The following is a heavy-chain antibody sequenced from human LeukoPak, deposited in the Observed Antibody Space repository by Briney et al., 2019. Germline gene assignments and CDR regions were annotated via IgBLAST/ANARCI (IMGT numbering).Heavy chain of an antibody. D-gene: IGHD3-22*01. V-gene: IGHV4-59*01. Sequence: PSETLSLTCTVSGGSISSYYWSWIRQPPGKGLEWIGYIYYSGSTNYNPSLKSRVTISVDTSKNQFSLKLSSVTAADTAVYYCARHPDPYDSSGYFDYWGQGTLVTVSS. CDR1: GGSISSYY. J-gene: IGHJ4*02. CDR3: ARHPDPYDSSGYFDY. CDR2: IYYSGST.